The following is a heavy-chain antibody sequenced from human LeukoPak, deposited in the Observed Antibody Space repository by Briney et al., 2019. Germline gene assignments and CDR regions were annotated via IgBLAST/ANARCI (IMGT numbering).Heavy chain of an antibody. Sequence: GGSLRLSCAASGFIVSSYWMSWVRQAPGKGLEWVANIKQDGSEKYYVDSVKGRFTISRDNAKNTLYLQMNSLRAEDTAVYYCAKDRDIVVVVAATGGDYYFDYWGQGTLVTVSS. CDR2: IKQDGSEK. J-gene: IGHJ4*02. D-gene: IGHD2-15*01. V-gene: IGHV3-7*01. CDR3: AKDRDIVVVVAATGGDYYFDY. CDR1: GFIVSSYW.